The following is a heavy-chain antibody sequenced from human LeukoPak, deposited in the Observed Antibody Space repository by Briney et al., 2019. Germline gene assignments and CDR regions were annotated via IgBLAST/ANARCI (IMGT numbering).Heavy chain of an antibody. V-gene: IGHV4-38-2*02. CDR1: GYSISSGYY. D-gene: IGHD3-22*01. CDR3: ARDYYDSSGYSGADY. J-gene: IGHJ4*02. Sequence: SETLSLTCTVSGYSISSGYYWGWIRQPPGKGLEWIGSIYHSGSTYYNPSLKSRVTISVDTSKNQFSLKLSSVTAADTAVYYCARDYYDSSGYSGADYWGQGTLVTVSS. CDR2: IYHSGST.